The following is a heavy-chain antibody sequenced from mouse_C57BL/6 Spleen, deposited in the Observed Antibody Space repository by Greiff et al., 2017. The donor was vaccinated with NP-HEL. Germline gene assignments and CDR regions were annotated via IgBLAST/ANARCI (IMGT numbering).Heavy chain of an antibody. J-gene: IGHJ4*01. Sequence: EVQVVESGGGLVQPKGSLKLSCAASGFSFNTYAMNWVRQAPGKGLEWVARIRSKSNNYATYYADSVKDRFTISRDDSESMLYLQMNNLKTEDTAMYYCVRYYDGYAMDYWGQGTSVTVSS. D-gene: IGHD1-1*01. CDR1: GFSFNTYA. V-gene: IGHV10-1*01. CDR2: IRSKSNNYAT. CDR3: VRYYDGYAMDY.